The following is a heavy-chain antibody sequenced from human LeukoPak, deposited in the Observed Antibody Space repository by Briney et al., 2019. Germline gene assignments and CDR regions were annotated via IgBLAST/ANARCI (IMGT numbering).Heavy chain of an antibody. CDR3: AKDQGLTAPPPYGLDV. Sequence: VASVKVSCKASGGTFSSYAITWMRQAPGQGLEWMGRIIPVLNITTYAQKFQGRVTITADTSTSTVYMELSSLRSEETAVYYCAKDQGLTAPPPYGLDVWGQGTTVIVTS. CDR2: IIPVLNIT. D-gene: IGHD5-18*01. CDR1: GGTFSSYA. J-gene: IGHJ6*02. V-gene: IGHV1-69*04.